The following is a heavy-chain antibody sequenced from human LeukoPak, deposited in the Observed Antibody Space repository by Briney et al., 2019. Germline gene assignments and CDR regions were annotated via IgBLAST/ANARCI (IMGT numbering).Heavy chain of an antibody. CDR1: GFIFSDYY. Sequence: GGSLRLSCAASGFIFSDYYMSWIRQAPGKGLEWVSTIKGTGLTTYYADSVKGRFTISRDNAKNSLFLQMSSLRADDTAIYYCARAGELRYMGVWGKGTAVTVSS. V-gene: IGHV3-11*04. CDR2: IKGTGLTT. J-gene: IGHJ6*03. D-gene: IGHD3-16*01. CDR3: ARAGELRYMGV.